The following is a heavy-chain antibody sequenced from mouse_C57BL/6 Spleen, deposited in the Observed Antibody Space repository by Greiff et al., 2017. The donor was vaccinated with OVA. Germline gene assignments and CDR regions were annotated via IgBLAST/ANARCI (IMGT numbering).Heavy chain of an antibody. CDR2: ISSGGSYT. D-gene: IGHD4-1*01. CDR1: GLTFSSYG. CDR3: ARRDWEALDY. V-gene: IGHV5-6*01. J-gene: IGHJ2*01. Sequence: EVKLMESGGDLVKPGGSLKLSCAASGLTFSSYGMSWVRQTPDKRLEWVATISSGGSYTYYPDSVKGRFTISRDNAKNTLYLQMSSLKSEDTAMYYCARRDWEALDYWGQGTTLTVSS.